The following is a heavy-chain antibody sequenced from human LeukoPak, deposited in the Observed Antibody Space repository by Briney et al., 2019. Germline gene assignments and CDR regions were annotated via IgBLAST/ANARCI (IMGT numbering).Heavy chain of an antibody. V-gene: IGHV3-49*04. Sequence: PGGSPRLSCTASGFTFGDYAMSWVRQAPGKGLEWVGFIRSKAYGGTTEYAASVKGRFTISRDDSKSIAYLQMNSLKTEDTAVYYCTKGGAFDIWGQGTMVTVSS. J-gene: IGHJ3*02. CDR2: IRSKAYGGTT. CDR1: GFTFGDYA. CDR3: TKGGAFDI.